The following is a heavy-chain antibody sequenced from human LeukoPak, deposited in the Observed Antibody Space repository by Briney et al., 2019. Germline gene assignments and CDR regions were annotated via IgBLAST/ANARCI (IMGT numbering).Heavy chain of an antibody. V-gene: IGHV4-59*01. J-gene: IGHJ6*03. CDR3: ARILGGYYYMDV. D-gene: IGHD3-16*01. Sequence: SETLSLTCTVSGGSISSNYWSWIRQPPGKGLEWIGYIYSSGSTNYNPSLKSRVTISVDTSKNQFSLNLSSVTAADTAVYYCARILGGYYYMDVWGKGTTVTISS. CDR2: IYSSGST. CDR1: GGSISSNY.